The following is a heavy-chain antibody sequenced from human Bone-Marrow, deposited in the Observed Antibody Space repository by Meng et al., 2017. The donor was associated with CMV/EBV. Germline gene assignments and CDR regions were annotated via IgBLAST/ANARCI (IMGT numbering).Heavy chain of an antibody. CDR1: GFTFSSYS. CDR3: ARDLDYSLTVSINAFDI. Sequence: GGSLRLSCAASGFTFSSYSMNWVRQAPGKGLEWVSSISSSSSYIYYADSVKGRFTISRDNAKNSLYLQMNSLGAEDTAVYYCARDLDYSLTVSINAFDIWGQGTMVTVSS. J-gene: IGHJ3*02. D-gene: IGHD2-15*01. V-gene: IGHV3-21*01. CDR2: ISSSSSYI.